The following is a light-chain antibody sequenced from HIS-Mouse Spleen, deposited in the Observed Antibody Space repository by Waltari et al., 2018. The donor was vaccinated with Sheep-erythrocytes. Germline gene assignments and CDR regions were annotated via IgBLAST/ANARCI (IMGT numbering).Light chain of an antibody. CDR1: QSLLHSNGYNY. Sequence: DIVMTQSPLSLPVTPGEPASISCRSSQSLLHSNGYNYLVWYLQKPGQSPQLLIYLGSNRASRVPDRFSGSGSGTDFTLKISRVEAEDVGVYYCMQALQTPFTFGPGTKVDIK. J-gene: IGKJ3*01. V-gene: IGKV2-28*01. CDR3: MQALQTPFT. CDR2: LGS.